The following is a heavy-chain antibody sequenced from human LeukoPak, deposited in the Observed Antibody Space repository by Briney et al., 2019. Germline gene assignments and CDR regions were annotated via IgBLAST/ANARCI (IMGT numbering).Heavy chain of an antibody. Sequence: PGGSLRLSCATSGFTFSSYAMSWVRQAPGKGLKWVSAISGSGGSTYYADSVKGRFTISRDNSKNTLYLQMNSLRAEDTAVYYCAKVAGEQWLVWELDYWGQGTLVTVSS. V-gene: IGHV3-23*01. J-gene: IGHJ4*02. CDR1: GFTFSSYA. CDR2: ISGSGGST. CDR3: AKVAGEQWLVWELDY. D-gene: IGHD6-19*01.